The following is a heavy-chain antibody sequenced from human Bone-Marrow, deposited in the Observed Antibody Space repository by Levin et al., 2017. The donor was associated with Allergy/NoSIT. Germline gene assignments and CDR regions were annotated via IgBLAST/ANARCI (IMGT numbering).Heavy chain of an antibody. CDR3: AKGAYGSRSSVTQNFDY. Sequence: GESLKISCTASGFTFSTYAMNWVRQAPGKGLEWVSTISGSGGDTHYADSVRGRFTVSRDNSKNTLYLQMNSLRAEDTALCYCAKGAYGSRSSVTQNFDYWGQGTLVTVSS. CDR2: ISGSGGDT. D-gene: IGHD3-10*01. CDR1: GFTFSTYA. V-gene: IGHV3-23*01. J-gene: IGHJ4*02.